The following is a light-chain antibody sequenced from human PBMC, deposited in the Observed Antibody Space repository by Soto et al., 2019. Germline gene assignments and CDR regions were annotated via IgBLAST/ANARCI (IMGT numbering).Light chain of an antibody. J-gene: IGKJ5*01. Sequence: EIVFTQSPGTLSLSRGERATLSCRASQSVSSNLAWYKQKPGLAPTLLISDASSRASGVPDRFTGGGSGTEFTLTIRRLEPEDFELYYCQQYAGSPITFGQGTRLEIK. V-gene: IGKV3-20*01. CDR3: QQYAGSPIT. CDR1: QSVSSN. CDR2: DAS.